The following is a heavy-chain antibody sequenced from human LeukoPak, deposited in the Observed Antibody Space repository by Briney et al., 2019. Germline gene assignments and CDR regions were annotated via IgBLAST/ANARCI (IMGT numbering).Heavy chain of an antibody. CDR2: IYCSGST. J-gene: IGHJ5*02. Sequence: SETLSLTCTVSGGSISSYYWSWIRQPPGKGLEWIGYIYCSGSTNYNPSLKSRVTISVDTSKNQFSLKLSSVTAADTAVYYCARMTYYDINWFDPWGQGTLVTVSS. CDR1: GGSISSYY. CDR3: ARMTYYDINWFDP. V-gene: IGHV4-59*01. D-gene: IGHD3-22*01.